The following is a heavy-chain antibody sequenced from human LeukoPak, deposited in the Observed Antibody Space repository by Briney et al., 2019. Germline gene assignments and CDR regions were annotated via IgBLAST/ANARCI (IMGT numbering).Heavy chain of an antibody. CDR3: ARAIRSIAARFDY. CDR1: GFTFSSYA. Sequence: GGSLRLSCAASGFTFSSYAMHWVRQAPGKGLEWVAVISYDGSNKYYADSVKGRFTISRDNSKNTLYLQMNSLRAEDTAVYYCARAIRSIAARFDYWGQGTLVTVSS. CDR2: ISYDGSNK. V-gene: IGHV3-30*04. D-gene: IGHD6-6*01. J-gene: IGHJ4*02.